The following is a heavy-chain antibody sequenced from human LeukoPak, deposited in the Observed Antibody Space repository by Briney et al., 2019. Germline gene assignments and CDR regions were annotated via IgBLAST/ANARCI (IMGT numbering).Heavy chain of an antibody. Sequence: PSETLSLTCTVSGGSISSYYWSWIRQPPGKGLEWIGYIYYSGSTYYNPSLKSRVTISVDTSKNQFSLKLSSVTAANTAVYYCARYDYGDYNWYLDLWGRGTLVTVSS. J-gene: IGHJ2*01. CDR2: IYYSGST. CDR1: GGSISSYY. CDR3: ARYDYGDYNWYLDL. D-gene: IGHD4-17*01. V-gene: IGHV4-59*12.